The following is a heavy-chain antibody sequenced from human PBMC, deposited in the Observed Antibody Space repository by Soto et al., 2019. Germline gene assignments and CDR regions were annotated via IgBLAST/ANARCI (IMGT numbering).Heavy chain of an antibody. D-gene: IGHD2-2*01. CDR2: ISGSGGST. J-gene: IGHJ6*02. CDR1: GFTFSSYA. Sequence: PGGSLRLSCAASGFTFSSYAMSWVRQAPGKGLEWVSAISGSGGSTYYADSVKGRFTISRDNSKNTLYLQMNSLRAEDTAVYYCAKNKPNAIVVVPAAMWDYYYYGMDVWGQGTTVTVS. CDR3: AKNKPNAIVVVPAAMWDYYYYGMDV. V-gene: IGHV3-23*01.